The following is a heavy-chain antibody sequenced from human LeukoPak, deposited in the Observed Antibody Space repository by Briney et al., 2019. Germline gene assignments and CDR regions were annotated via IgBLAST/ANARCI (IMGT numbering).Heavy chain of an antibody. CDR1: GFTFSSYA. CDR3: AKVSYYYDSSGYYKGLFDY. J-gene: IGHJ4*02. CDR2: ISGSGGST. D-gene: IGHD3-22*01. V-gene: IGHV3-23*01. Sequence: PGGPLRLSCAASGFTFSSYAMSWVRQAPGKGLEWVSAISGSGGSTYYADSVKGRFTISRDNSKNTLYLQMNSLRAEDTAVYYCAKVSYYYDSSGYYKGLFDYWGQGTLVTVSS.